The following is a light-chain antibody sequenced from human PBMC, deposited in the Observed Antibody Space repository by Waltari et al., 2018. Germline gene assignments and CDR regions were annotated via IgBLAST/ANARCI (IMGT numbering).Light chain of an antibody. V-gene: IGLV1-47*01. CDR1: SSNIGSSF. CDR3: AAWDDSLTVR. J-gene: IGLJ3*02. CDR2: RND. Sequence: QSVLTQPPSASGTPGQRVTISCSGSSSNIGSSFVCWYQHLPGTAPKLLIYRNDQRPSGLPDRFDGSRSGTSASLAISGRRSEDEADYYCAAWDDSLTVRFGGGTKLTVL.